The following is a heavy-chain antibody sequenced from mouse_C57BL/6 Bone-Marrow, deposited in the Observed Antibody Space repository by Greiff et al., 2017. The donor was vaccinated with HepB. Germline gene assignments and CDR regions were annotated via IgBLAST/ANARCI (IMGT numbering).Heavy chain of an antibody. J-gene: IGHJ1*03. CDR1: GYTFTDYE. Sequence: QVQLQQSGAELVRPGASVTLSCKASGYTFTDYEMHWVKQTPVHGLEWIGAIDPETGGTAYNQKFKGKAILTADKSSSTAYMELRSLTSEDSAVYYCTRSCYGSSYCGYFDVWGTGTTVTVSS. CDR2: IDPETGGT. CDR3: TRSCYGSSYCGYFDV. D-gene: IGHD1-1*01. V-gene: IGHV1-15*01.